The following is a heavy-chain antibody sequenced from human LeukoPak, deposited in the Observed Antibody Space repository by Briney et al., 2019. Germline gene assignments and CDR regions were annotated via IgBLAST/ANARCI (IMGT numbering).Heavy chain of an antibody. J-gene: IGHJ4*02. V-gene: IGHV3-11*01. D-gene: IGHD1-26*01. Sequence: GGSLRLSCPASGFSFSRYYMSWVRQTQGKSSEWISYIPTISISVQSADSMTSRFTASRDDPKNSLPLQMGSLRVEDTAVYYCTRAVGLGPGAHFDQRGQGALVILSS. CDR2: IPTISISV. CDR3: TRAVGLGPGAHFDQ. CDR1: GFSFSRYY.